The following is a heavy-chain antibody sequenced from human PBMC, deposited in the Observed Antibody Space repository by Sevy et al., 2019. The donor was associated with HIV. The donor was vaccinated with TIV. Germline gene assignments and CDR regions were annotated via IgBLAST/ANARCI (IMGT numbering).Heavy chain of an antibody. D-gene: IGHD1-7*01. CDR1: GDSISGYC. J-gene: IGHJ6*02. V-gene: IGHV4-59*01. CDR2: IFYSRST. Sequence: SETLSLTCTVSGDSISGYCWSWIRQPPGKGLEWIGYIFYSRSTTYNPSLKSRVTISKDTSKNQFSLKLTSVTAADTAVYYCARGDPELFYGMDVWGQGTTVTVSS. CDR3: ARGDPELFYGMDV.